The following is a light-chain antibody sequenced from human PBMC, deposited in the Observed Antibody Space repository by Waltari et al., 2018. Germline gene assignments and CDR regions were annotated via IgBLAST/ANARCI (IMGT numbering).Light chain of an antibody. V-gene: IGKV1-NL1*01. Sequence: DIHMTQSPSSLSASVGYRVTITCRASQGISNSLAWYQQKPGKAPKLLLYGASRLESGVPPRFRGSGSGTDYTLTISSLQPDDFATYYCQQYYFTPYTFGQGTKLDIK. CDR3: QQYYFTPYT. CDR1: QGISNS. CDR2: GAS. J-gene: IGKJ2*01.